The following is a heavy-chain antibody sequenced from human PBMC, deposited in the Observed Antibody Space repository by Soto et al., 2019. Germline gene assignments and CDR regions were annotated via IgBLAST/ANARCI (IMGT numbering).Heavy chain of an antibody. J-gene: IGHJ4*02. Sequence: ASVKVSRKASGYTFTNHGISWVRQAPGQGLEWVGWVSGYNDKTKSAQKFQGRVTMTTDTSTSTANMELRSLRSDDTAVYYCARDFYPVAYFFDYWGQGTLVTVSS. CDR3: ARDFYPVAYFFDY. V-gene: IGHV1-18*04. CDR2: VSGYNDKT. CDR1: GYTFTNHG. D-gene: IGHD2-21*01.